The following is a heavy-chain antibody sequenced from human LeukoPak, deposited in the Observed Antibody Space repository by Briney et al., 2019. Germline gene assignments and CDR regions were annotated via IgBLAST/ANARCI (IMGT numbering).Heavy chain of an antibody. CDR3: ASRESSMSRSH. V-gene: IGHV3-7*01. CDR1: VFSLSDYW. Sequence: GGSLRLSRAASVFSLSDYWMNWVRLVPGKGLEWVANINEDGTIQDYVASVRGRFTISRNNAKNSLYLQMNSLGAEDTAVYYCASRESSMSRSHWGHGTLVTVSS. D-gene: IGHD2/OR15-2a*01. J-gene: IGHJ4*01. CDR2: INEDGTIQ.